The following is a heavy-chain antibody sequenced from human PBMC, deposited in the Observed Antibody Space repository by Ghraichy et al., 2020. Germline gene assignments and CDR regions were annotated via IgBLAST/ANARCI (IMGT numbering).Heavy chain of an antibody. CDR1: GGSISSGGYY. V-gene: IGHV4-31*03. Sequence: SETLSLTCTVSGGSISSGGYYWSWIRQHPGKGLEWIGYIYYSGSTYYNPSLKSRVTISVDTSKNQFSLKLSSVTAADTAVYYCARGGGYKSAFDIWGQGTMVTVSS. D-gene: IGHD5-24*01. CDR3: ARGGGYKSAFDI. CDR2: IYYSGST. J-gene: IGHJ3*02.